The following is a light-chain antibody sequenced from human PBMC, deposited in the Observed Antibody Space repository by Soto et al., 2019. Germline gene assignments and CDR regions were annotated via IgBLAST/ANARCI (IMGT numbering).Light chain of an antibody. J-gene: IGLJ1*01. V-gene: IGLV3-25*02. CDR3: QSSDSSGRYPLV. Sequence: SSELTQPPSVSVSPGQTARITCSGEALPKQYAYWYQQKPGQAPVVVIYKDNGRPSGIPERFSGSSSGTTVTLTISGVQAEDEAYYYCQSSDSSGRYPLVFGTGTKVTVL. CDR2: KDN. CDR1: ALPKQY.